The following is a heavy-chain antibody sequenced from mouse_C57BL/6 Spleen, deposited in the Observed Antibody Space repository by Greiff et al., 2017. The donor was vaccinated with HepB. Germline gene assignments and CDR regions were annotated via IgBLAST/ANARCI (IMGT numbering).Heavy chain of an antibody. CDR3: ARENYYGGYWYFDV. V-gene: IGHV1-55*01. CDR1: GYTFTSYW. J-gene: IGHJ1*03. D-gene: IGHD1-1*01. Sequence: VKLQQPGAELVKPGASVKMSCKASGYTFTSYWITWVKQRPGQGLEWIGDIYPGSGSTNYNEKFKSKATLTVDTSSSTAYMQLSSLTSEDSAVYYCARENYYGGYWYFDVWGTGTTVTVSS. CDR2: IYPGSGST.